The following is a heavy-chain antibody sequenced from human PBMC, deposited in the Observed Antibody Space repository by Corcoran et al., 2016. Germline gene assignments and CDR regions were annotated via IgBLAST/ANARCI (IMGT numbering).Heavy chain of an antibody. V-gene: IGHV1-69*06. Sequence: QVQLVQSGAEVKKPGSSVKVSCKASGGTFSSYAISWVRQAPGQGLEWMGGIIPIFGTANYAQKFQGRVTITADKSTSTAYMELSSLRSEDTAVYYCAREWGPHDSSGYYSYYFDYWGQGTLVTVSS. CDR3: AREWGPHDSSGYYSYYFDY. CDR1: GGTFSSYA. D-gene: IGHD3-22*01. CDR2: IIPIFGTA. J-gene: IGHJ4*02.